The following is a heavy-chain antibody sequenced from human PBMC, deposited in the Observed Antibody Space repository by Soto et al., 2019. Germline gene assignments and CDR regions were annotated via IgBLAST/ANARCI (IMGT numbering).Heavy chain of an antibody. CDR2: ISAYNGNT. D-gene: IGHD6-13*01. J-gene: IGHJ6*03. V-gene: IGHV1-18*01. CDR1: GYTFTSYG. CDR3: ARLLAAAGDYYYYYMDV. Sequence: QVQLVQSGAEVKKLGASVKVSCKASGYTFTSYGISWVRQAPGQGLEWMGWISAYNGNTNYAQKLQGRVTMTTDTSTSTAYMELRSLRSDDTAVYYCARLLAAAGDYYYYYMDVWGKGTTVTVSS.